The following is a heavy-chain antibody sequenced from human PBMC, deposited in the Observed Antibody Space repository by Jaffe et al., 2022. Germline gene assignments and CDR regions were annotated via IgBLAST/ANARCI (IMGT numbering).Heavy chain of an antibody. J-gene: IGHJ4*02. V-gene: IGHV1-2*06. CDR3: ARVEVGSGSYPPATFGY. Sequence: QVQLVQSGAEVKKPGASVKVSCKASGYTFTGYYMHWVRQAPGQGLEWMGRINPNSGGTNYAQKFQGRVTMTRDTSISTAYMELSRLRSDDTAVYYCARVEVGSGSYPPATFGYWGQGTLVTVSS. CDR1: GYTFTGYY. CDR2: INPNSGGT. D-gene: IGHD3-10*01.